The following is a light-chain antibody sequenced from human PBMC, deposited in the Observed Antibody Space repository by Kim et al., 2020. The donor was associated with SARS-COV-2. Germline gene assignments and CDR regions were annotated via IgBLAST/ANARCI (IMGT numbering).Light chain of an antibody. CDR3: QTWDTGLWV. V-gene: IGLV4-69*01. Sequence: QPVLTQSPSASASLGASVKLTCTLSSGHSNYAIAWHQQQPEKGPRYLMKLNSDGSHSKGDGIPDRFSGSSSGAERYLTISSLQSEDEADYYCQTWDTGLWVFGGGTKLTFL. CDR1: SGHSNYA. J-gene: IGLJ3*02. CDR2: LNSDGSH.